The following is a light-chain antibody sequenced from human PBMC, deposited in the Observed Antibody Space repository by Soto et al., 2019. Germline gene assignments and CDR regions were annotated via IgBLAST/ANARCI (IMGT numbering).Light chain of an antibody. CDR2: EGS. Sequence: QSALTQPASVSGSPGQSITISCTGTSSDVGGYILVSWYQQHPGKAPKLMIYEGSKRPSGVSNRFSGSKSGNTASLTISGLQADDEADYHCCSYAGSYTYVFGTGTKLTVL. CDR1: SSDVGGYIL. CDR3: CSYAGSYTYV. V-gene: IGLV2-23*01. J-gene: IGLJ1*01.